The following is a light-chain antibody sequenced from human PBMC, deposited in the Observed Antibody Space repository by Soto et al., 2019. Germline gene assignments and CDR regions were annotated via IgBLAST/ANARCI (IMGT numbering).Light chain of an antibody. J-gene: IGKJ2*01. CDR3: QQSYSAPRT. CDR2: GAS. Sequence: DIQMTQSPSSLPGSVGDRINITCRASQSIGTYLSWYQQKPGKAPKLLIYGASNLQSGVPSRFSGSGSETGFTLTISSLQPEDFATYYCQQSYSAPRTFGQGTKVDIK. CDR1: QSIGTY. V-gene: IGKV1-39*01.